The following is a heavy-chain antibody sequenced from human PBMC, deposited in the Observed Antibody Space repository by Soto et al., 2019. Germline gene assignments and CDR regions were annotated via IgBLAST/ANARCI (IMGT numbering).Heavy chain of an antibody. CDR2: ISYDGSNK. D-gene: IGHD5-18*01. V-gene: IGHV3-30-3*01. CDR1: GFTFSSYA. Sequence: GGSLRLSCAASGFTFSSYAMHWVRQAPGKGLEWVAVISYDGSNKYYADSVKGRFTISRDNSKNKLYLQMNSLRAEDTAVYYCASDRTWIQLWSSVLLDYWGQGTLVTVSS. J-gene: IGHJ4*02. CDR3: ASDRTWIQLWSSVLLDY.